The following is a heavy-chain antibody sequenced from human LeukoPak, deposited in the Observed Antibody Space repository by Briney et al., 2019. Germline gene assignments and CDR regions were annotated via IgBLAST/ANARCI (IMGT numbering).Heavy chain of an antibody. V-gene: IGHV3-66*01. Sequence: GGSLRLSCAASGLTISNNFMGWVRQAPGKGLEWVSLIYSGGSTYSADSVKGRFTISRDNAQNSLYLQMSSLRAEDTAVYYCARNVYNFDYWGQGTLVTVSS. CDR3: ARNVYNFDY. CDR1: GLTISNNF. J-gene: IGHJ4*02. CDR2: IYSGGST. D-gene: IGHD3-10*02.